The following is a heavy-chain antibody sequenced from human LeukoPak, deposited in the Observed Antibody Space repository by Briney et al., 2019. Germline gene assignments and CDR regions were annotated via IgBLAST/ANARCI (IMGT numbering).Heavy chain of an antibody. J-gene: IGHJ4*02. V-gene: IGHV1-2*02. Sequence: ASVKVSCKASGYTFTGYYMHWVRRAPGQGLEWMGWINPNSGGTNYAQKFQGRVTMTRDTSISTAYMELSRLRSDDTAVYYCARGGDWLSKYYFDYWGQGTLVTVSS. D-gene: IGHD3/OR15-3a*01. CDR3: ARGGDWLSKYYFDY. CDR1: GYTFTGYY. CDR2: INPNSGGT.